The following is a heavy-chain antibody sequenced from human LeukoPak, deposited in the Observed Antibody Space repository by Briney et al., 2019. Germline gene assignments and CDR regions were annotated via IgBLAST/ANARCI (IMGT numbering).Heavy chain of an antibody. D-gene: IGHD3-22*01. Sequence: PSETLSLTCTVSGGPISNYYWSWIRQPPGKGLEWIGYVYYSGSTDYNPSLKSRVTISIDTSKNQFSLKLSSVTAADTADYYCVRRVAGSSYRDYWGQGTLVTVSS. CDR2: VYYSGST. CDR3: VRRVAGSSYRDY. CDR1: GGPISNYY. J-gene: IGHJ4*02. V-gene: IGHV4-59*08.